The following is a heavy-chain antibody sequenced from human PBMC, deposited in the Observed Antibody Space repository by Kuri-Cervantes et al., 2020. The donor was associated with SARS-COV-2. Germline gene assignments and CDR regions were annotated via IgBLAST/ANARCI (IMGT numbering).Heavy chain of an antibody. J-gene: IGHJ4*02. Sequence: SLKISCAASGFTFSGHWIHWVRQAPGKGLEWVSGISWNSGSIGYADSVKGRFTISRDNAKNSLYLQMNSLRAEDTAVYYCAKGTDVDFWSGTTTLDYWGQGTLVTVSS. CDR1: GFTFSGHW. CDR3: AKGTDVDFWSGTTTLDY. V-gene: IGHV3-9*01. D-gene: IGHD3-3*01. CDR2: ISWNSGSI.